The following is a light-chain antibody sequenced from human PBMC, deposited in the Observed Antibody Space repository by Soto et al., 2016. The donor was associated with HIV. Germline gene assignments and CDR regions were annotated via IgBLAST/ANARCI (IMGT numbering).Light chain of an antibody. Sequence: DIVMTQSPLSLPVTPGEPASISCRSSQSLLHSNGYNYLHWYLQKPGQSPQLLIYLTSDRASGVPDRFSGSGSGTDYTLKISRVEAEDVGVYYCMQTLQSPPWTFGQGPGWKSN. V-gene: IGKV2-28*01. CDR3: MQTLQSPPWT. J-gene: IGKJ1*01. CDR1: QSLLHSNGYNY. CDR2: LTS.